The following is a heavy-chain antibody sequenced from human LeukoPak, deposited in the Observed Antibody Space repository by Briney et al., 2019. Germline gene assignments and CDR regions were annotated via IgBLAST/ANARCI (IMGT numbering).Heavy chain of an antibody. CDR3: ARDGYDSSGFHSYFDY. J-gene: IGHJ4*02. CDR2: IKQDGSEK. CDR1: GFTFSSYW. D-gene: IGHD3-22*01. V-gene: IGHV3-7*01. Sequence: PGGSLRLSCAASGFTFSSYWMSWVRQAPGKGLEWAANIKQDGSEKYYVDSVKGRFTISRDNAKNSLYLQMNSLRAEDTAVYYCARDGYDSSGFHSYFDYWGQGTLVTVSS.